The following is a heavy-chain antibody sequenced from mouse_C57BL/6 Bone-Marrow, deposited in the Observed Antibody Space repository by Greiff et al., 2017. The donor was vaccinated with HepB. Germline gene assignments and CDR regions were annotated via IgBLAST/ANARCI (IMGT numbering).Heavy chain of an antibody. CDR3: VPPITTVVARAY. V-gene: IGHV10-1*01. D-gene: IGHD1-1*01. CDR1: GFSFNTYA. J-gene: IGHJ3*01. Sequence: EVQGVESGGGLVQPKGSLKLSCAASGFSFNTYAMNWVRQAPGKGLEWVARIRSKSNNYATYYADSVKDRFTISRDDSESMLYLQMNNLKTEDTAMYYCVPPITTVVARAYWGQGTLVTVSA. CDR2: IRSKSNNYAT.